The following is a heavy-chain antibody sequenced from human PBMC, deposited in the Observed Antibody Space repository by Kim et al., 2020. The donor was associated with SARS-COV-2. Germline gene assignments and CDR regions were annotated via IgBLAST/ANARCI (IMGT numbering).Heavy chain of an antibody. Sequence: TDYAAPVKGRFTISRDDSKNTLCLQMNSLKTEDTAVYYCTTDPPGIAAGWGQGTLVTVSS. D-gene: IGHD6-13*01. CDR3: TTDPPGIAAG. V-gene: IGHV3-15*01. J-gene: IGHJ4*02. CDR2: T.